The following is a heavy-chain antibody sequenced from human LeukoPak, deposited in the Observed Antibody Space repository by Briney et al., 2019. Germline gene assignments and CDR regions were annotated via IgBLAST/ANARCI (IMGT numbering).Heavy chain of an antibody. V-gene: IGHV3-21*01. D-gene: IGHD3-3*01. Sequence: GGSLILSCAASGFTFSSYSMNWVRQAPGKGLEWVSSISSSSSYIYYADSVKGRFTISRDNAKNSLYLQMNSLRAEDTAVYYCAKDYYDFWSGYSPSYGMDVWGQGTTVTISS. CDR3: AKDYYDFWSGYSPSYGMDV. J-gene: IGHJ6*02. CDR1: GFTFSSYS. CDR2: ISSSSSYI.